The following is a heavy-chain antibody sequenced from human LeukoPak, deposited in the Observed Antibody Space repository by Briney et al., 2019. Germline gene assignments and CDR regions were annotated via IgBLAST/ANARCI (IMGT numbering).Heavy chain of an antibody. CDR3: ARDRFVLTGTDYYYYYGMDV. Sequence: SETLSLTCTVSGGSISSYYWSWIRQPPGMGLEWIGYIYYSGSTNYNPSLKSRVTISVDTSKNQFSLKLSSVTAADTAVYYCARDRFVLTGTDYYYYYGMDVWGQGTTVTVSS. V-gene: IGHV4-59*01. CDR1: GGSISSYY. D-gene: IGHD1-20*01. J-gene: IGHJ6*02. CDR2: IYYSGST.